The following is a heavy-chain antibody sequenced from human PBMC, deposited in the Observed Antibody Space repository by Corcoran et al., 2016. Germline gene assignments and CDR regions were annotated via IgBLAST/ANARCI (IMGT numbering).Heavy chain of an antibody. CDR3: AICRRVVPAAMHAFDI. Sequence: QVQLQQWGAGLLKPSETLSLTCAVYGGSFSGYYWSWIRQPPGKGLEGLGEINHSGITNYNPSLKSRVTIAVATAKNPVSLKLMSVTAADTAVYYCAICRRVVPAAMHAFDIWGQGTMVTVSS. D-gene: IGHD2-2*01. CDR1: GGSFSGYY. CDR2: INHSGIT. J-gene: IGHJ3*02. V-gene: IGHV4-34*01.